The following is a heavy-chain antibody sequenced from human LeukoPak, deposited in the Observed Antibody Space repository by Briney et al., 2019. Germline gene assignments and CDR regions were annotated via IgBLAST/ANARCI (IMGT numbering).Heavy chain of an antibody. V-gene: IGHV3-21*01. CDR1: GFTFSDYS. CDR3: VRDLMGSGSTTAYLHH. D-gene: IGHD1-1*01. J-gene: IGHJ1*01. Sequence: GGSLRLSCAASGFTFSDYSMNWVRQAPGKGLEWASSISRSSRHVYYAGSVKGRFTISRDNAKNSLYQQMNSLRAEVMAVYFCVRDLMGSGSTTAYLHHWGQGTLVTVSS. CDR2: ISRSSRHV.